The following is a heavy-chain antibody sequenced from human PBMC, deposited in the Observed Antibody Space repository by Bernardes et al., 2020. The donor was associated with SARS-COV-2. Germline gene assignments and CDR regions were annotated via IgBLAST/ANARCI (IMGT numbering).Heavy chain of an antibody. CDR3: GIRAVTGSRWYFDL. D-gene: IGHD6-19*01. CDR2: ISGDGTTT. J-gene: IGHJ2*01. Sequence: GGSLRLSCEASGFILSDYWMHWVRQVPGKGLVWVSRISGDGTTTTYADSVKGRFTVSRDKAKNTLYLQMNNLRVEDTAVYYCGIRAVTGSRWYFDLWGRGTLVTVSS. V-gene: IGHV3-74*03. CDR1: GFILSDYW.